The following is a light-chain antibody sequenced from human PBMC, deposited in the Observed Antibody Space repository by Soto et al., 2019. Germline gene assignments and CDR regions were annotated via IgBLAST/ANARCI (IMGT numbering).Light chain of an antibody. CDR3: QQRSNWPPVT. Sequence: ESVLTQSPATLSLSPGERATLSCRSSQSVSSYLAWYQQKPGQAPRLLIYDASNRATGIPARFSGSGSGTDFTLTISSLEPEDFAIYYCQQRSNWPPVTFGGGTKVGIK. J-gene: IGKJ4*01. V-gene: IGKV3-11*01. CDR2: DAS. CDR1: QSVSSY.